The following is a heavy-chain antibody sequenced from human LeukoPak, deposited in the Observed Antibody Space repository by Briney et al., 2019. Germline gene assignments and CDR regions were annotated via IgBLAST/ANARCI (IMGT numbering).Heavy chain of an antibody. Sequence: ASVKVSCKASGYTFTSYGISWVRQAPGQGLEWMGWISAYNGNTNYAQKFQGRVTMTRNTSISTAYMELSSLRSEDTAVYYCASLDYDSGGVDIWGQGTMVTVSS. CDR2: ISAYNGNT. CDR3: ASLDYDSGGVDI. V-gene: IGHV1-18*01. J-gene: IGHJ3*02. CDR1: GYTFTSYG. D-gene: IGHD3-22*01.